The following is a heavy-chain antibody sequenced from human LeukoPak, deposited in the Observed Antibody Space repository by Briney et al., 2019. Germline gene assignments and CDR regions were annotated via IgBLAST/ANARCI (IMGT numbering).Heavy chain of an antibody. CDR3: ARDFWAVGDSIKGAYYMDV. CDR1: GGSISSYY. J-gene: IGHJ6*03. D-gene: IGHD3-16*01. CDR2: IYYSGSTN. Sequence: PSETLSLTCSVSGGSISSYYWTWIRQPPGKGLEWMGYIYYSGSTNNYNPSLKSRVTISVDTSKNQFSLKLSSVTAADTAVYYCARDFWAVGDSIKGAYYMDVWGKGTTVTVSS. V-gene: IGHV4-59*12.